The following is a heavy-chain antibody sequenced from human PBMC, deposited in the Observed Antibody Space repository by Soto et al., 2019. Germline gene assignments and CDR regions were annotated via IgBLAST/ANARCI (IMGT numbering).Heavy chain of an antibody. V-gene: IGHV3-23*01. CDR2: ISRSGGST. Sequence: EVQLLESGGGLVQPGGSLRLSCAASGFTFSSYAMTWVRQAPGKGLEWVSVISRSGGSTYYADSVKGRFTISRDNSKNTLYLQMNSLRAEDTAVYYCAKAICGGDCYPVWYYGMDVWGQGTTVTVSS. CDR3: AKAICGGDCYPVWYYGMDV. D-gene: IGHD2-21*02. J-gene: IGHJ6*02. CDR1: GFTFSSYA.